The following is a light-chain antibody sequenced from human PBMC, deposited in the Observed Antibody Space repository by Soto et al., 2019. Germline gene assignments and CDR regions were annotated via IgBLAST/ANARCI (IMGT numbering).Light chain of an antibody. CDR3: QHRSNSPPTWT. CDR1: QSVSSD. J-gene: IGKJ1*01. CDR2: DAS. Sequence: EIVMTQSPATLSVSPGERATLSCRASQSVSSDLAWYQQKPGQAPRLLIYDASNRATGIPGRFSGSGSGTDFTLTISSLEPEDFAVYFCQHRSNSPPTWTFGQGTKVEIK. V-gene: IGKV3-11*01.